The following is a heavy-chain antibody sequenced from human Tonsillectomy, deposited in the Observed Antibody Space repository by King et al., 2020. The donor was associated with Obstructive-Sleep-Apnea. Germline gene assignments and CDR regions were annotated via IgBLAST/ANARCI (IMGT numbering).Heavy chain of an antibody. V-gene: IGHV4-59*02. D-gene: IGHD3-16*01. CDR3: AREGEETAAAFDI. J-gene: IGHJ3*02. CDR1: GDSVSSYY. CDR2: IYYSGRT. Sequence: VPLQESGPGLVKPSENLSLTCTVSGDSVSSYYWSWIRPPPGKGLEWIGYIYYSGRTSYSPSLKSRVTISVDSSKTHFSLKLNSVTAADTAVYYCAREGEETAAAFDIWGQGTMVTVSS.